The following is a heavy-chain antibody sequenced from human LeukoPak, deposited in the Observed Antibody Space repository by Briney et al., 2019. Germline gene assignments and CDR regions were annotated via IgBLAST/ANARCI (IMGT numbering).Heavy chain of an antibody. CDR2: IIPIFGTA. CDR1: GGTFSSYA. V-gene: IGHV1-69*05. J-gene: IGHJ6*03. CDR3: ARASASGGRYYYYYYYMDV. Sequence: SVKVSCKASGGTFSSYAISWVRQAPGQGLEWMGGIIPIFGTANYAQKFQGRVTITTDESTSTAYMELSSLRSEDTAVYYCARASASGGRYYYYYYYMDVWGKGTTVTVSS. D-gene: IGHD3-16*01.